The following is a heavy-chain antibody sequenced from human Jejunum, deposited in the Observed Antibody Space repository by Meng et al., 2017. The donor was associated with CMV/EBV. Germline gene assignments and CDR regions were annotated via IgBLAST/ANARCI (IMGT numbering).Heavy chain of an antibody. CDR1: FRSYW. J-gene: IGHJ4*02. D-gene: IGHD5-12*01. V-gene: IGHV3-7*01. CDR3: ARLERSADSRYRPFDS. Sequence: FRSYWMTLLRHVPGWGLECLAPITQGGRDHDYRDSVKVRFTTSRDNAKNSLSLVLNYPRVEDTGVYYCARLERSADSRYRPFDSWGQGSRVTVSS. CDR2: ITQGGRDH.